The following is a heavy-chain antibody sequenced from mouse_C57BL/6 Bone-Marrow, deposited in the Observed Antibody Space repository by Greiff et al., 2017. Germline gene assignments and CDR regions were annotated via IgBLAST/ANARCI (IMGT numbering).Heavy chain of an antibody. CDR2: ISSGGSYT. J-gene: IGHJ1*03. V-gene: IGHV5-6*01. CDR3: ARGGVVATRYWYFDV. CDR1: GFTFSSYG. Sequence: EVQRVESGGDLVKPGGSLKLSCAASGFTFSSYGMSWVRQTPDKRLEWVATISSGGSYTYYPDSVKGRFTISRDNAKNTLYLQMSSLKSEDTAMYYCARGGVVATRYWYFDVWGTGTTVTVSS. D-gene: IGHD1-1*01.